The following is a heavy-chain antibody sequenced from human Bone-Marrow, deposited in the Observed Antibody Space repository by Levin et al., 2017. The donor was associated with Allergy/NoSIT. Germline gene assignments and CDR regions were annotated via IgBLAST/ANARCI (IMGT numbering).Heavy chain of an antibody. J-gene: IGHJ4*02. CDR2: IFYTGPT. Sequence: SQTLSLTCTVSGDSISSSSFYWGWFRQPPGKGLEWIGSIFYTGPTYYSPSLKSRITISVDKSMNQFSLKLTSVTVADTAVYYCARDGQFKNTFEYWGQGTLVSVSS. V-gene: IGHV4-39*07. CDR3: ARDGQFKNTFEY. CDR1: GDSISSSSFY. D-gene: IGHD6-19*01.